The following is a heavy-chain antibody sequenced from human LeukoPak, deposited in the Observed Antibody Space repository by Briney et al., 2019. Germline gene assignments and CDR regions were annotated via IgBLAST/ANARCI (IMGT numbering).Heavy chain of an antibody. D-gene: IGHD2-21*02. V-gene: IGHV3-48*01. CDR3: AGNPAGCGGDCYIIY. CDR1: GFTFSSYS. Sequence: GGSLRLSCAASGFTFSSYSMNWVRQAPGKGLEWVSYISSSSSTIYYADSVKGRFTISRDDAKNSLYLQMNSLRAEDTAVYYCAGNPAGCGGDCYIIYWGQGTLVTVSS. CDR2: ISSSSSTI. J-gene: IGHJ4*02.